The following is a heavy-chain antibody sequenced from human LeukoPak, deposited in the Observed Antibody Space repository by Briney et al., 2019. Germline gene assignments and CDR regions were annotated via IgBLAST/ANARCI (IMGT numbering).Heavy chain of an antibody. CDR3: ARGAAATDRFDY. CDR2: IYTTGST. Sequence: TSETLSLTCTVSGGSISSYYWSWIRQPPGKGLEWIGRIYTTGSTNYNPSLKSRVTMSVDTSKNQFSLKVSSVTAADTAVYYCARGAAATDRFDYWGQGTLVTVSS. J-gene: IGHJ4*02. CDR1: GGSISSYY. D-gene: IGHD6-13*01. V-gene: IGHV4-4*07.